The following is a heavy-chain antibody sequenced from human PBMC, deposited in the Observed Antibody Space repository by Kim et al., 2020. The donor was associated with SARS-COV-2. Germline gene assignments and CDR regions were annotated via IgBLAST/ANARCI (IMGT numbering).Heavy chain of an antibody. CDR1: GFTFSSYA. CDR3: ARDTTVAGYYDAFDI. J-gene: IGHJ3*02. CDR2: ISYDGSNK. D-gene: IGHD6-19*01. Sequence: GGSLRLSCAASGFTFSSYAMHWVRQAPGKGLEWVAVISYDGSNKYYADSVKGRFTISRDNSKNTLYLQMNSLRAEDTAVYYCARDTTVAGYYDAFDIWGQGTMVTVSS. V-gene: IGHV3-30*04.